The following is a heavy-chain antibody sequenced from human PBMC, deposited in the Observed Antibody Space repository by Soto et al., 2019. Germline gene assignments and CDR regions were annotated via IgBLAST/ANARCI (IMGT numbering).Heavy chain of an antibody. J-gene: IGHJ6*02. D-gene: IGHD3-10*01. CDR1: GFTFSSYD. CDR2: IGTAGDT. CDR3: ARVLDILLWFGELSQRMSYYYYYGMDV. Sequence: PGGSLRLSCAASGFTFSSYDMHWVRQATGKGLEWVSAIGTAGDTYYPGSVKGRFTISRENAKNSLYLQMNSLRAGDTAVYYCARVLDILLWFGELSQRMSYYYYYGMDVWGQGTTVTVSS. V-gene: IGHV3-13*01.